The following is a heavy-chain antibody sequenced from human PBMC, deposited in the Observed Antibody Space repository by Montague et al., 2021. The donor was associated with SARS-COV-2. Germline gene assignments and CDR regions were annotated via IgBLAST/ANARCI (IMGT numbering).Heavy chain of an antibody. Sequence: SETLSLTCTVSGGSINSNSYYWGWIRQPPGKGLEWIGSIYYSGTTDYNPSLKGRVTISVDTSKNQFSLRLSSVTAADTAVYYCAREYRIELWQTNWYFGLWGRGTLVTVSS. J-gene: IGHJ2*01. CDR3: AREYRIELWQTNWYFGL. CDR1: GGSINSNSYY. D-gene: IGHD5-18*01. V-gene: IGHV4-39*07. CDR2: IYYSGTT.